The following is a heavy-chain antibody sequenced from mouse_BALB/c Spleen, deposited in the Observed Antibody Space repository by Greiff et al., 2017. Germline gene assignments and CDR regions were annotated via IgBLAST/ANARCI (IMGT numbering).Heavy chain of an antibody. V-gene: IGHV6-6*02. CDR3: TRSGPHWYFDV. Sequence: EVKVVESGGGLVQPGGSMKLSCVASGFTFSNYWMNWVRQSPEKGLEWVAEIRLKSNNYATHYAESVKGRFTISRDDSKSSVYLQMNNLRAEDTGIYYCTRSGPHWYFDVWGAGTTVTVSS. J-gene: IGHJ1*01. D-gene: IGHD4-1*01. CDR2: IRLKSNNYAT. CDR1: GFTFSNYW.